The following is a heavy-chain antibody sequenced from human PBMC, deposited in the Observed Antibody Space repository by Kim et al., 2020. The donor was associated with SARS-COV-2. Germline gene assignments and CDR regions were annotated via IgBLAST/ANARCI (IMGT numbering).Heavy chain of an antibody. D-gene: IGHD1-26*01. J-gene: IGHJ6*03. CDR3: ARGASGRVYYYYMDV. CDR2: IHYTGTT. Sequence: SETLSLTCAVYGGSFSGFYWSWIRQPPGKGLEWIGYIHYTGTTNHNPSLKSRVTISVDTSKNQFSLKLSSMTAADTAVYYCARGASGRVYYYYMDVWGKGTTVTVSS. V-gene: IGHV4-59*01. CDR1: GGSFSGFY.